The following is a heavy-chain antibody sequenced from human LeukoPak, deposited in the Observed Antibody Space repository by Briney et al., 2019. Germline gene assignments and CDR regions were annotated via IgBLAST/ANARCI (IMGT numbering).Heavy chain of an antibody. CDR3: AREAYRGYYYYGMDV. V-gene: IGHV4-59*06. Sequence: PSETLSLTCTVSGGSISSYYWSWIRQHPGKGLEWIGYIYYSGSTYYNPSLKSRVTISVDTSKNQFSLKLSSVTAADTAVYYCAREAYRGYYYYGMDVWGQGTTVTVSS. CDR2: IYYSGST. J-gene: IGHJ6*02. D-gene: IGHD1-26*01. CDR1: GGSISSYY.